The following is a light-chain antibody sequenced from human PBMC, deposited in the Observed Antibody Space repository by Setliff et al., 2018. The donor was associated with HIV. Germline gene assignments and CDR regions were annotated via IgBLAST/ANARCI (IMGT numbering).Light chain of an antibody. CDR1: QSISSW. CDR2: KAS. J-gene: IGKJ1*01. V-gene: IGKV1-5*03. CDR3: QQYNSYSRT. Sequence: DIQMTQSPSTLSASVGDRVTITCRASQSISSWLAWYQQKPGKAPKLLIYKASSLDSGVPSRFSGSGSGTEFTLTISSLQPDDFATYYCQQYNSYSRTFGQGTK.